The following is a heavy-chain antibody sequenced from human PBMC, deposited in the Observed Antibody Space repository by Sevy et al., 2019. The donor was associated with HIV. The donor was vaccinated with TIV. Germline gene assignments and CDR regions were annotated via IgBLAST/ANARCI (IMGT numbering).Heavy chain of an antibody. J-gene: IGHJ4*02. CDR2: IYYSGTT. CDR3: ARDPLGVMPSGWDY. Sequence: SETLSLTCTVSGGSISTYYWSWIRQPPGKGLEWMGYIYYSGTTNYNPSLKSRVTMSVDTSKNLFSLKLSSVTAADTAVYYCARDPLGVMPSGWDYWGQGTLVTVSS. CDR1: GGSISTYY. V-gene: IGHV4-59*01. D-gene: IGHD3-3*01.